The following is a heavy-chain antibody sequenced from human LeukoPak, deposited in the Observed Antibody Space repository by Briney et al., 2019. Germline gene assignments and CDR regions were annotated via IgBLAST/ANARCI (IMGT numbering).Heavy chain of an antibody. CDR1: EFTFYSYG. D-gene: IGHD4-17*01. CDR3: AKASGYGDYGYYSYYIDV. V-gene: IGHV3-23*01. CDR2: ISGSGGTT. J-gene: IGHJ6*03. Sequence: GGTLRLSCAASEFTFYSYGMSWVRQAPGKGLEWVSSISGSGGTTYYTDSVKGRFTISRDNSMKTLFLQMNSLRAEDTAVYYCAKASGYGDYGYYSYYIDVWGKGTTVTISS.